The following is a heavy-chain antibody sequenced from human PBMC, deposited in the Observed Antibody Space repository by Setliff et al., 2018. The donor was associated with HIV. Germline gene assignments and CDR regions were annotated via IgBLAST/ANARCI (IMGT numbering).Heavy chain of an antibody. J-gene: IGHJ6*03. CDR2: FDPEDGEK. CDR1: GSTLSEVA. V-gene: IGHV1-24*01. D-gene: IGHD3-22*01. Sequence: ASVKVSCKVSGSTLSEVAMHWVRQAPGKGLEWMGGFDPEDGEKLYAQKFQGRVSMTEDTSTDTAYMELSSLTYEDTAVYYCAKERFTLIGLDAFGPRTDYHYYYIDVWGKGTTVTVSS. CDR3: AKERFTLIGLDAFGPRTDYHYYYIDV.